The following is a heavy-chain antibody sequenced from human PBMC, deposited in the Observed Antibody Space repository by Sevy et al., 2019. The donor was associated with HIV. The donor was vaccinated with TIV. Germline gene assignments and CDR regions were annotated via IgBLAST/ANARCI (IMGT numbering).Heavy chain of an antibody. D-gene: IGHD4-17*01. J-gene: IGHJ6*02. V-gene: IGHV3-30-3*01. Sequence: GGSLRPSCAASGFMFSSYSVHWVRQAPGKGLEWVAVISYAGSNKYYADSVKGRFTISRDNSKNTLYLQMNSLRAEDTAVYYCARDVAFTTEYSYGMDVWGQGTTVTVSS. CDR2: ISYAGSNK. CDR3: ARDVAFTTEYSYGMDV. CDR1: GFMFSSYS.